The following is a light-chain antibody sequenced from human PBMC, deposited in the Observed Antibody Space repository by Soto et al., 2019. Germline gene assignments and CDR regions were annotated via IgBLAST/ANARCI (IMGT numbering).Light chain of an antibody. V-gene: IGLV2-14*01. Sequence: QSVLTQSASVSGSPGQSITISCTGTSSDVGGYNYVSWYQQHPGKAPKLMIYEVTNRPSGVSNRFSGSKSGNTASLTISGLQAEDEADYYCNSYAGGNVVAFGGGTKLTVL. CDR3: NSYAGGNVVA. CDR2: EVT. CDR1: SSDVGGYNY. J-gene: IGLJ2*01.